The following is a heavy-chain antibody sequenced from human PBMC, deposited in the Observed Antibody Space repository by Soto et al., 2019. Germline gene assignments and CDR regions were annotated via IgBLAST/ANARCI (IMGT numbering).Heavy chain of an antibody. CDR1: GYTFRGYA. Sequence: SVRLTCAASGYTFRGYAMSWVRQATGKGLEWVSAMSGSGGSTYYADSVKGRFTISRDNSKNTLYLQMNSLRADDTAVYYFLMIRRAPKPTYF. J-gene: IGHJ1*01. CDR3: LMIRRAPKPTYF. D-gene: IGHD3-22*01. CDR2: MSGSGGST. V-gene: IGHV3-23*01.